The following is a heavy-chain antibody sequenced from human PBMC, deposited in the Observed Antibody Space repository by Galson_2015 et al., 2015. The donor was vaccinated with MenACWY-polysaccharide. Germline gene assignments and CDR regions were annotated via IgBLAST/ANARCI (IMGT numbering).Heavy chain of an antibody. J-gene: IGHJ4*02. CDR3: ASRTRFRTGSGPEDY. D-gene: IGHD1/OR15-1a*01. V-gene: IGHV3-21*01. CDR2: ISGNSAYI. Sequence: SLRLSCAASGFTFDTYRLIWVRRAPGQGLQWVSAISGNSAYIYYADSVKGRFTISRDNAKNSLYLQMNSLRAEDTAIYYCASRTRFRTGSGPEDYWGQGTLVTVSS. CDR1: GFTFDTYR.